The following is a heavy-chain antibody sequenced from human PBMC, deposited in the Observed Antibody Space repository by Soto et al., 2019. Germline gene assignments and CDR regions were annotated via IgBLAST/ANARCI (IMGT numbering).Heavy chain of an antibody. V-gene: IGHV1-18*01. J-gene: IGHJ4*02. CDR3: ARDAPPIAAQDDF. CDR2: ISAYNGNT. Sequence: QVQLVQSGAEVKKPGASVKVSCKASGYTFTSYGITWVRQAPGQGLEWMGWISAYNGNTNYAEKLQGRVTMTTDTSTRIAYMELRRLRPDDTAVYYCARDAPPIAAQDDFWGQGTLVTVSS. CDR1: GYTFTSYG. D-gene: IGHD6-13*01.